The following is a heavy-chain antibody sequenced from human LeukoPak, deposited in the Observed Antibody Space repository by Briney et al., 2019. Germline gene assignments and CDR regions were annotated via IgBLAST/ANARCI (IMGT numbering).Heavy chain of an antibody. CDR2: IIPILGIA. Sequence: SVKVSCKASGGTFSSYAISWVRQAPGQGLEWMGRIIPILGIANYAQKFQGRVTITADKSTSTAYMELSSLRSEDTAVYYCARPVEMATSDWFDPWGQGTLVTVSS. D-gene: IGHD5-24*01. CDR3: ARPVEMATSDWFDP. V-gene: IGHV1-69*04. J-gene: IGHJ5*02. CDR1: GGTFSSYA.